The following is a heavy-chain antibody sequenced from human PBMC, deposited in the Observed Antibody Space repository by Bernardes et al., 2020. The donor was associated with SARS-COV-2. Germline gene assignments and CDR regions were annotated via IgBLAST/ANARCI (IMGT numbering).Heavy chain of an antibody. CDR2: ISVGGGRT. CDR1: GFTFSNYP. CDR3: VRGGGQIY. V-gene: IGHV3-23*01. D-gene: IGHD3-16*01. J-gene: IGHJ4*02. Sequence: GGSLRLSCAASGFTFSNYPMSWVRQAPGKGLEWVSGISVGGGRTDCADSVKGRFTIYRDNSKNTVYLQMNSLRAEDTAVFYCVRGGGQIYWGQGTLVTVSS.